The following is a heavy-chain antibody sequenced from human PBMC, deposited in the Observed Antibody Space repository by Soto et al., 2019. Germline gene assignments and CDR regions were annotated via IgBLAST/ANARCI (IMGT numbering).Heavy chain of an antibody. Sequence: QVQLVESGGDVVQPGRSLRLSCAASGLSIRNYALHWVRQAPGKGLEWMAGISYDGRTTWYADSVKGRFTISRDNSKNTLYLQMNNLRIEDTALHYCAREAADFDIWGQGTMVTVSS. V-gene: IGHV3-30*04. CDR3: AREAADFDI. D-gene: IGHD6-13*01. J-gene: IGHJ3*02. CDR2: ISYDGRTT. CDR1: GLSIRNYA.